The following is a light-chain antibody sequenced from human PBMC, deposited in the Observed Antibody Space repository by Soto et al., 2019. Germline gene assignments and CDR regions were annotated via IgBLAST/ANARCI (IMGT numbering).Light chain of an antibody. V-gene: IGLV2-11*01. J-gene: IGLJ1*01. CDR1: SNDVGAYDH. CDR2: DVN. CDR3: SSFAGTYSLYI. Sequence: QSALTQPLSVSGSPGQSVAISCTGTSNDVGAYDHVSWYQHSPDKAPKLLIFDVNKRPSGVPDRFSGSKSGNTASLTISVLQADDEAEYFCSSFAGTYSLYIFGSGTKVTVL.